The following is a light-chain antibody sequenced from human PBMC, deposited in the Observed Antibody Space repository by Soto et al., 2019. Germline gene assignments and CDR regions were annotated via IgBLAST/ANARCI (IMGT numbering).Light chain of an antibody. Sequence: QSALTQPRSVSGSPGQSVIISCTGTNSDVGAYDYVSWYQQHPGKAPKLIIYDVTKRPSGVPDRFSASKSGNTASLTISGLQAEDEADYYCSSYAGSNTCVFGGGTKVTVL. CDR2: DVT. CDR1: NSDVGAYDY. V-gene: IGLV2-11*01. J-gene: IGLJ3*02. CDR3: SSYAGSNTCV.